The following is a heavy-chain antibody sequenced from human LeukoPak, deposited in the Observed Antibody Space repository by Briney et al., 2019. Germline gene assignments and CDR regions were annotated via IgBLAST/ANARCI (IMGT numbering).Heavy chain of an antibody. CDR1: GGSVSSGSYY. CDR3: AKSYKGYCSGGSCPDY. J-gene: IGHJ4*02. CDR2: IYYSGST. Sequence: SETLSLTCTVSGGSVSSGSYYWSWIRQPPGKGLEWIGYIYYSGSTNYNPSLKSRVTISVDTSKNRFSLKLSSATAADTAVYYCAKSYKGYCSGGSCPDYWGQGTLVTVSS. V-gene: IGHV4-61*01. D-gene: IGHD2-15*01.